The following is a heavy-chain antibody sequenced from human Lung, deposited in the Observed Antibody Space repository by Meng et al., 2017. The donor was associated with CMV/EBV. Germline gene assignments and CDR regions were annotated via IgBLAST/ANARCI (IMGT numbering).Heavy chain of an antibody. Sequence: SXXVSXXASGDTFSKYVTSWVRQAPGQGLEWMGGIIPMRATTNYAHRFQGRVTITADKSTATVYMELSSRRSEDTAVYYCVGSEEFYHFRSGWEWDYHYGMDVWXPGTXVTVSS. D-gene: IGHD3-3*01. CDR2: IIPMRATT. V-gene: IGHV1-69*10. CDR3: VGSEEFYHFRSGWEWDYHYGMDV. J-gene: IGHJ6*02. CDR1: GDTFSKYV.